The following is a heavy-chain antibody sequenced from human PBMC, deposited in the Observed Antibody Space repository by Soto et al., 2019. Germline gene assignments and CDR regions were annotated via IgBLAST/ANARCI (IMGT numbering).Heavy chain of an antibody. D-gene: IGHD3-9*01. Sequence: EVQLVESGGGLVQPGGSLRLSSVASGFTFSTYSMNWVRQAPGKGLEWISYISSSSSTTYADSVKGRFTISRDNAKNSLYLQMNSLRDEDTAVYYCARTIWTGYFQADYWGQGTLVTVSS. CDR1: GFTFSTYS. CDR3: ARTIWTGYFQADY. V-gene: IGHV3-48*02. J-gene: IGHJ4*02. CDR2: ISSSSST.